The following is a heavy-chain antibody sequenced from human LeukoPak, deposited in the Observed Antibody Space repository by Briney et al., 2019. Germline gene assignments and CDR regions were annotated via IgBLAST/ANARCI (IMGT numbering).Heavy chain of an antibody. Sequence: GGSLRLSCAASGFTFSDYYMSWIRQAPGKGLEWVSYISSSGSTIYYADSVKGRFTISRDNAKNSQYLQMNSLRAEDTAVYYCARDLYYYDSSGYPSGYWGQGTLVTVSS. CDR3: ARDLYYYDSSGYPSGY. CDR1: GFTFSDYY. V-gene: IGHV3-11*01. D-gene: IGHD3-22*01. CDR2: ISSSGSTI. J-gene: IGHJ4*02.